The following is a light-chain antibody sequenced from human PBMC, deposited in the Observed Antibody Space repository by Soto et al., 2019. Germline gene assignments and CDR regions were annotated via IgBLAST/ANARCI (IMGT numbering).Light chain of an antibody. J-gene: IGLJ3*02. CDR1: SSDVGGYDF. CDR2: EVS. V-gene: IGLV2-8*01. Sequence: QSALTQPPSASGSPGQSVTISCTGTSSDVGGYDFVSWYQHHPGKAPKLMIYEVSKRPSGGPDRFSGSNSANTASLTVSGLQAEDEADYYCSSYAGSNNLVFGGGTKLTVL. CDR3: SSYAGSNNLV.